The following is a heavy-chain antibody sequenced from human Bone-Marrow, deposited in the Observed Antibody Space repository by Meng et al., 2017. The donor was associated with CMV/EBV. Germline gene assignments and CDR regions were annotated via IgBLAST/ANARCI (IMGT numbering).Heavy chain of an antibody. CDR1: GFSLSTSGMC. CDR3: ARGIAAAGTYYYYDYGMDV. CDR2: IDWDDDK. J-gene: IGHJ6*02. V-gene: IGHV2-70*20. Sequence: SGPTLVKPTQTLTLTCTFSGFSLSTSGMCVSWVRQPPGKALEWLALIDWDDDKYYSTSLKTRLTISKDTSKNQVVLTMTNMDPVDTATYYCARGIAAAGTYYYYDYGMDVWGQGTTVTVSS. D-gene: IGHD6-13*01.